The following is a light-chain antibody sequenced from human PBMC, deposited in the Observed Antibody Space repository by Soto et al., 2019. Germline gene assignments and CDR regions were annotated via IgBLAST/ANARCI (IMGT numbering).Light chain of an antibody. J-gene: IGKJ4*01. Sequence: DIQLTQSPSLLSASVGDRVTITCRASQDISSYLAWYQQKPGRAPELLIHGAHSLHSGVPSRFSGSGSGTEFSLTISSLQPEDFATYYCQQLNSYPLSLGGGTKVDIK. CDR1: QDISSY. V-gene: IGKV1-9*01. CDR3: QQLNSYPLS. CDR2: GAH.